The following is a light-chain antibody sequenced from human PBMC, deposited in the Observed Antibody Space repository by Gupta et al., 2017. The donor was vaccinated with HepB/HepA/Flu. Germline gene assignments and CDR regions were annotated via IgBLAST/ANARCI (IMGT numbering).Light chain of an antibody. CDR1: SSTIGAGYD. J-gene: IGLJ2*01. CDR2: LTG. V-gene: IGLV1-40*01. Sequence: QSLLTQPPSVSGAPGTRVTIACTGNSSTIGAGYDVHWYRQFPGTAPNPLFYLTGNRPSGGSDRGSGSTSGTSAAPATTXLXADEEAXYDGYAYDTRQSCFVVFGGGTKFTVL. CDR3: YAYDTRQSCFVV.